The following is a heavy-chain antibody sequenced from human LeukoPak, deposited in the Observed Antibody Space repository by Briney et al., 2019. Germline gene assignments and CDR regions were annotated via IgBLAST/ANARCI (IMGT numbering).Heavy chain of an antibody. J-gene: IGHJ4*02. CDR3: ARLAPGNYDILTGDPKVVFDY. V-gene: IGHV4-59*01. Sequence: SETLSLTCTVSGGSISSFFWSWMRQPPGKGLEWIGYVHSSGSTKYNPSLKSRLIISVDMSKNQFSLKLRSVSVADTAVYYCARLAPGNYDILTGDPKVVFDYWGQGALVTVSS. D-gene: IGHD3-9*01. CDR2: VHSSGST. CDR1: GGSISSFF.